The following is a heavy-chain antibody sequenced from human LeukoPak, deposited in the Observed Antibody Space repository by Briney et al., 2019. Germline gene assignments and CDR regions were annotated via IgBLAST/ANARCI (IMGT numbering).Heavy chain of an antibody. Sequence: SETLSLTCTVSGGSISSYYWSWIRQPPGKGLEWIGSIYYSGGTYYNPSLKSRVTISVDTSKNHFSLKLSSVTAADTAVYYCARGNSDLVPTYFDFWGQGTLVTVSS. CDR2: IYYSGGT. V-gene: IGHV4-59*05. D-gene: IGHD2-8*02. CDR3: ARGNSDLVPTYFDF. J-gene: IGHJ4*02. CDR1: GGSISSYY.